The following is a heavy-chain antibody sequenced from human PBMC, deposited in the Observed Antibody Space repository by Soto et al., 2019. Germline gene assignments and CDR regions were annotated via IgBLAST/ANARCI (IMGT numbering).Heavy chain of an antibody. D-gene: IGHD5-12*01. CDR2: INIDGSTT. V-gene: IGHV3-74*01. CDR1: GFSLSNYG. Sequence: EVQLVESGGVSVQPGGSLRLSCAASGFSLSNYGMHWVRQAPGKGLVWVSRINIDGSTTTYADSVKGRFTISRDNAKNTLYLQINSLRDEDTAVYYCVRIRRGDGYTFGYWGQGTLVTVSS. CDR3: VRIRRGDGYTFGY. J-gene: IGHJ4*02.